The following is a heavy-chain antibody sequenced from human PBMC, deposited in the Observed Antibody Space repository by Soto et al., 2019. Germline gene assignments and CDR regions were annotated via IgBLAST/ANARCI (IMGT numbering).Heavy chain of an antibody. CDR2: ILVGGST. Sequence: GGSLRLSCAASGFICSSYDMSWVRQAPGKGLEWVSTILVGGSTHYEDSVKGRFTISRDRSKNTVYLQMNSLTAGDTAMYYCAKATATGGGAFDICGQGTMVTVSS. V-gene: IGHV3-23*01. J-gene: IGHJ3*02. CDR1: GFICSSYD. D-gene: IGHD2-8*02. CDR3: AKATATGGGAFDI.